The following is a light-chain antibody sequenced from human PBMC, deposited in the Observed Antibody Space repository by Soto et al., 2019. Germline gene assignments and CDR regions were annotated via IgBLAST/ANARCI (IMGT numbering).Light chain of an antibody. V-gene: IGLV1-51*01. J-gene: IGLJ2*01. CDR2: EHN. CDR3: ATWDSNLRAVV. Sequence: QSVLTQPPSVSAAPGLKVTISCSGSISNIGVNYVSWYQQVPGTAPKLLIYEHNKRPSGIPDRFSGSTSSTSATLGITGLQTGDEGDYYCATWDSNLRAVVFGGGTKLTVL. CDR1: ISNIGVNY.